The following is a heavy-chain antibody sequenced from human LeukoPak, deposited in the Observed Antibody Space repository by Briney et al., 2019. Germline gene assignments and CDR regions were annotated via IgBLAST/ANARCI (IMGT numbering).Heavy chain of an antibody. Sequence: SETLSLTCSVAGASVYGGDYYWAWIRQPPGQSLEYIGAVYYSGVTFDNPSLSGRITMSVDTSKNQFSLNLASVTATDTAIYYCARRGVFGSDNYFEYWGQGILVIVSS. CDR3: ARRGVFGSDNYFEY. D-gene: IGHD3-10*01. V-gene: IGHV4-39*01. J-gene: IGHJ4*01. CDR2: VYYSGVT. CDR1: GASVYGGDYY.